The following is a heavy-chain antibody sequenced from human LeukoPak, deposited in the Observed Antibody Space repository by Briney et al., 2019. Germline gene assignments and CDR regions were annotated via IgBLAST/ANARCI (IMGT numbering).Heavy chain of an antibody. V-gene: IGHV3-23*01. CDR1: GFTFSSYA. D-gene: IGHD2-2*01. Sequence: QPGGSLRLSCAASGFTFSSYAMSWVRQAPGKGLEWVSAISGSGGSTYYGDSVKGRFTISRDNSKNTLYLQMNSLRAEDTAVYYCAKRTDVLPAANSDYWGQGTLVTVSS. J-gene: IGHJ4*02. CDR3: AKRTDVLPAANSDY. CDR2: ISGSGGST.